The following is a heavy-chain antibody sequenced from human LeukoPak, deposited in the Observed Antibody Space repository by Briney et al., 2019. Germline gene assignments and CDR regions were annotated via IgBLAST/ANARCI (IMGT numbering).Heavy chain of an antibody. CDR2: IYYSGST. CDR1: GGSISSGDYY. Sequence: PSETLSLTCTVSGGSISSGDYYWSWIRQPPGKGLEWIGYIYYSGSTYYNPSLKSRVTISVDTSKNQFSLKLSSVTAADTAVYYCASHSSSWYYYYYMDVWGKGTTVTVSS. CDR3: ASHSSSWYYYYYMDV. V-gene: IGHV4-30-4*02. J-gene: IGHJ6*03. D-gene: IGHD6-13*01.